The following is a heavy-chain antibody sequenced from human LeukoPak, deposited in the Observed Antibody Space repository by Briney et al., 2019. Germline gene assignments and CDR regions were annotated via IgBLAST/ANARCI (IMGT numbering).Heavy chain of an antibody. CDR3: ARGYYYDSSGYQSLFDY. CDR2: IYHSGSP. Sequence: SQTLSLTSAVSRGSISSGGYSWSWIRQPPGKGLEWIGYIYHSGSPYYNPSLKSPVTISVDRSKIQFSLKLSSVTAADTAVYYCARGYYYDSSGYQSLFDYWGQGTLVTVSS. J-gene: IGHJ4*02. CDR1: RGSISSGGYS. V-gene: IGHV4-30-2*01. D-gene: IGHD3-22*01.